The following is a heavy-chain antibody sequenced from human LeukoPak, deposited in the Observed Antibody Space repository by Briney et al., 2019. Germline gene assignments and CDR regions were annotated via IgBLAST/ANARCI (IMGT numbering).Heavy chain of an antibody. CDR3: ARGYYDSSAYYSGSLWDYFDS. D-gene: IGHD3-22*01. V-gene: IGHV3-64*02. CDR2: ITSNGGST. Sequence: GGSLRLSCAASGFTFSSYAMHWVRQAPGKGLEYVSAITSNGGSTYYADSVKGRFTISRDNSKNTVYLQMGSLRAEDVAVYCCARGYYDSSAYYSGSLWDYFDSWGQGTLVTVSS. CDR1: GFTFSSYA. J-gene: IGHJ4*02.